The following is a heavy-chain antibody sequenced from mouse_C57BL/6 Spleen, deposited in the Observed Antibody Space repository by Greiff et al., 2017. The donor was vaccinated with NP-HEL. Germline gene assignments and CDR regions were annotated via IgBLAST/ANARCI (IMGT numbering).Heavy chain of an antibody. CDR1: GYTFTSYW. J-gene: IGHJ1*03. Sequence: VQLQQPGAELVMPGASVKLSCKASGYTFTSYWMHWVKQRPGQGLEWIGEIDPSDSYTNYNQKFKGKSTLTVDKSSSTAYMQLSSLTSEDSAVYYCARRVIYDGYYWYFDVWGTGITVTVSS. CDR2: IDPSDSYT. CDR3: ARRVIYDGYYWYFDV. D-gene: IGHD2-3*01. V-gene: IGHV1-69*01.